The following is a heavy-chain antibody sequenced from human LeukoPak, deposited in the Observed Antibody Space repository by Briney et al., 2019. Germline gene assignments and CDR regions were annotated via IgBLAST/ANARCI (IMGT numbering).Heavy chain of an antibody. CDR3: ARARTYTLD. J-gene: IGHJ4*02. CDR2: IFSGGST. CDR1: GFTVSSNY. D-gene: IGHD1-14*01. V-gene: IGHV3-66*01. Sequence: PGGSLRLSCAASGFTVSSNYMGWVRQAPGKGLEWVSVIFSGGSTYYAESAKGRFTISRDNSKNTLYLQMNNLRVEDTADYFCARARTYTLDWGQGTLVTVSS.